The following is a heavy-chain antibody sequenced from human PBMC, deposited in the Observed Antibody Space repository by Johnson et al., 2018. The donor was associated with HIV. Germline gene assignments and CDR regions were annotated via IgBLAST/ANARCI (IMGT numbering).Heavy chain of an antibody. J-gene: IGHJ3*02. CDR2: VSYDGTKK. CDR1: GFTFSNHG. D-gene: IGHD2-15*01. Sequence: QEKLVESGGGVVQPGRSLRLSCAASGFTFSNHGMHWVRQAPGKGLEWVADVSYDGTKKYYADSVKGRFTVSRDNSKDTLYLQLSSLRTEDMALYYCAKAYCPGCDGFDIWGQGTMVTVSS. V-gene: IGHV3-30*18. CDR3: AKAYCPGCDGFDI.